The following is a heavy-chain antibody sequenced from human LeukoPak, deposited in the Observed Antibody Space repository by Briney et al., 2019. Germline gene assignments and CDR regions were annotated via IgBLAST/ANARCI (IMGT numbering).Heavy chain of an antibody. D-gene: IGHD4-23*01. CDR1: GYTFTSYY. J-gene: IGHJ4*01. CDR3: ARGFSYGGTIGHYFDY. Sequence: ASVKVSCKASGYTFTSYYMHWVRQPPGQGLEWMGIINPSGGSTSYAQKFQRRIRLTRDTSTSTVYMELSSLRSEDTAVYYGARGFSYGGTIGHYFDYWGHGILVSVSS. V-gene: IGHV1-46*01. CDR2: INPSGGST.